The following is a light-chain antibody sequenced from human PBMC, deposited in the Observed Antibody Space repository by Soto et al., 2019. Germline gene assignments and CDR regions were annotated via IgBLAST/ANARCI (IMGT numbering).Light chain of an antibody. Sequence: EIVRTQSPATLSVSPGERATLSCRASQSVSSNLAWYQQKPGQAPRLLIYGASTRATGIPARFSGSGSGTEFTLTISSLQSEDFAVYYCQHYNNWRGSFGQGTKVDI. CDR3: QHYNNWRGS. J-gene: IGKJ1*01. CDR1: QSVSSN. CDR2: GAS. V-gene: IGKV3-15*01.